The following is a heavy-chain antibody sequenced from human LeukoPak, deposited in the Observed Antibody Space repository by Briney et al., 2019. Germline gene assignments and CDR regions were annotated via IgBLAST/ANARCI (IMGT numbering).Heavy chain of an antibody. J-gene: IGHJ4*02. CDR1: GFTFSSYW. Sequence: GPLRLSCAASGFTFSSYWMHWVRQAPGKGLVWVSRINSDGSSTNYADSVKGRFTISRDNAKNTLYLQMSSLRAEDTAVYYCTRGGVDTWGQGTLVTVSS. CDR2: INSDGSST. V-gene: IGHV3-74*01. CDR3: TRGGVDT. D-gene: IGHD5-18*01.